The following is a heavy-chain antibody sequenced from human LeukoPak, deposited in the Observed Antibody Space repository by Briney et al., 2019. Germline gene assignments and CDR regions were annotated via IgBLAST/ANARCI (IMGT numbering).Heavy chain of an antibody. D-gene: IGHD3-3*01. CDR2: ISGSGGST. Sequence: HPGGSLRLSCAASGFTFSSYAMSWVRQAPGKGLEWISAISGSGGSTYYADSVKGRFTISRDNSKNTLYLQMNSLRAEDTAVYYCAKGGEVFWSGYLDYWGQGTLVTVSS. V-gene: IGHV3-23*01. CDR1: GFTFSSYA. J-gene: IGHJ4*02. CDR3: AKGGEVFWSGYLDY.